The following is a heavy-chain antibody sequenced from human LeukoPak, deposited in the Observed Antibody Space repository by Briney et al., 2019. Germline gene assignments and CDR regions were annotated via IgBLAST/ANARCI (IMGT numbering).Heavy chain of an antibody. CDR2: ISGSGGTT. CDR3: AKSGDSSGYYFYYFDN. V-gene: IGHV3-23*01. D-gene: IGHD3-22*01. CDR1: GFTFSNAW. J-gene: IGHJ4*02. Sequence: AGGSLRLSCAASGFTFSNAWMSWVRQAPGKGLEWVSAISGSGGTTYYADSVKGRFTISRDNSKNTLYLQMDSLRAEDTAVYYCAKSGDSSGYYFYYFDNWGQGTLVTVSS.